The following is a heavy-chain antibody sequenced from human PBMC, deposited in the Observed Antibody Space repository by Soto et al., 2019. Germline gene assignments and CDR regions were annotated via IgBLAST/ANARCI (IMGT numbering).Heavy chain of an antibody. CDR3: ARDKYGPHDY. V-gene: IGHV1-2*02. J-gene: IGHJ4*02. D-gene: IGHD3-10*01. Sequence: QVQLVQAGAELKQPWASVRVSCKPSGYTFTDLYIHWVRQAPGQGLEWMGWVDPRSGDRRNTQKFQSRVTMSRDTATSTVYMEVTSLTSDDTSVYYCARDKYGPHDYWGQGTLVTVSS. CDR2: VDPRSGDR. CDR1: GYTFTDLY.